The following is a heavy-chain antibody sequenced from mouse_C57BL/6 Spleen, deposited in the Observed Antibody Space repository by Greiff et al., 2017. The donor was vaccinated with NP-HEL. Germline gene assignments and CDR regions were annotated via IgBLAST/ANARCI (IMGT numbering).Heavy chain of an antibody. CDR1: GFTFSSYA. V-gene: IGHV5-4*01. CDR2: ISDGGSYT. J-gene: IGHJ1*03. CDR3: ASYGSSSYWYFDV. D-gene: IGHD1-1*01. Sequence: EVHLVESGGGLVKPGGSLKLSCAASGFTFSSYAMSWVRQTPEKRLEWVATISDGGSYTYYPDNVKGRFTISRDNAKNNLYLQMSHLKSEDTAMYYCASYGSSSYWYFDVWGTGTTVTVSS.